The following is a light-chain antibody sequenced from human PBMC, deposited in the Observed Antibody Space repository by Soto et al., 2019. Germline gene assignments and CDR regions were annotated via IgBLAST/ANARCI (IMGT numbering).Light chain of an antibody. CDR2: EVS. Sequence: QSALTQPASVSGSPGQSITISCTGASSDVGGYNFVSWYQQHPGKAPKLMIYEVSNRPSGVSSRFSGSKSGNTASLTISGLQAEDEADYYCSSDTGSSALFVFGTGTRSPS. CDR1: SSDVGGYNF. CDR3: SSDTGSSALFV. V-gene: IGLV2-14*01. J-gene: IGLJ1*01.